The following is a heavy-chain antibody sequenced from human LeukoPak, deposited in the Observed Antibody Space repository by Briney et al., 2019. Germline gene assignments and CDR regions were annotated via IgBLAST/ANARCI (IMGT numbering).Heavy chain of an antibody. D-gene: IGHD5-12*01. J-gene: IGHJ4*02. Sequence: TGGSLRLSCAASGFTFSSYSTNWVRQAPGKGLEWVSSISSSSSYIYYADSVKGRFTISKDNAKNSLYLQMNSLRAEDTAVYYCARAGGYSGYEDYWGQGTLVTVSS. CDR2: ISSSSSYI. CDR3: ARAGGYSGYEDY. CDR1: GFTFSSYS. V-gene: IGHV3-21*01.